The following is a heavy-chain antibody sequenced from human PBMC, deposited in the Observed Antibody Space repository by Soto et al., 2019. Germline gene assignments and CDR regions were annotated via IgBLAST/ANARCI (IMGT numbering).Heavy chain of an antibody. CDR2: IVLGSSNK. CDR1: GFTFRSSA. Sequence: QMQLVQSGPEVKKPGTSVKVSCKASGFTFRSSAVQWVRQARGQHLEWMGWIVLGSSNKNYAQKFQERVTFTRDMSTSTAYMELSSLRSEDTAVYYCAADPYYYGSGSYYPHRPAAEYWGQGTLVTVSS. J-gene: IGHJ4*02. CDR3: AADPYYYGSGSYYPHRPAAEY. D-gene: IGHD3-10*01. V-gene: IGHV1-58*01.